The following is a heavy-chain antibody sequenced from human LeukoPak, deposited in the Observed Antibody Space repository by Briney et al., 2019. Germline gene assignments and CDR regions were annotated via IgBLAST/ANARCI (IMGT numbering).Heavy chain of an antibody. J-gene: IGHJ4*02. CDR1: GFIFSGFY. V-gene: IGHV3-11*01. CDR2: IGTRSNPI. CDR3: ARDARGSGRDFDY. Sequence: GGSLRLSCAASGFIFSGFYMSRIRQAPGMGLEWISYIGTRSNPIYYADSVKGRFTISMDDAKNSLYLQMNSLRDEDTAVYFCARDARGSGRDFDYWGQGILVTVPS. D-gene: IGHD1-26*01.